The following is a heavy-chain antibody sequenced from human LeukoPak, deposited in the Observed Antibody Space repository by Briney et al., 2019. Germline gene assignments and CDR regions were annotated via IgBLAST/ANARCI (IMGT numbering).Heavy chain of an antibody. CDR2: IYHSGST. CDR3: ASPSPDYSNYAGVGAFDH. CDR1: GYSISSGYH. J-gene: IGHJ4*02. D-gene: IGHD4-11*01. V-gene: IGHV4-38-2*01. Sequence: SETLSLTCAVSGYSISSGYHWGWIRQPPGKGLESIGSIYHSGSTYYNPSLKRRVTISVDTSKNQFSLKLSSVTAADTAVYYCASPSPDYSNYAGVGAFDHWGQGTLVTVSS.